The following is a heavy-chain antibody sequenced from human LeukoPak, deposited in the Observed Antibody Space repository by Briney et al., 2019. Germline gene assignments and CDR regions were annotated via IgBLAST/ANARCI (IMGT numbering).Heavy chain of an antibody. CDR1: GYTFTSYG. J-gene: IGHJ5*02. V-gene: IGHV1-18*01. CDR2: ISAYNGNT. CDR3: ARAYCGGDCYWLGYNWFDP. D-gene: IGHD2-21*01. Sequence: ASVKVSCKASGYTFTSYGISWVRQAPGQGLEWMGWISAYNGNTNYAQKLQGRVTMTTDTSTSTAYMELRSLRSDGTAVYYCARAYCGGDCYWLGYNWFDPWGQGTLVTASS.